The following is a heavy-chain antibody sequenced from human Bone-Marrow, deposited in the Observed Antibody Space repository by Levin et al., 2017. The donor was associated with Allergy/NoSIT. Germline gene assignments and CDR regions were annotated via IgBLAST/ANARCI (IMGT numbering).Heavy chain of an antibody. J-gene: IGHJ4*02. Sequence: GGSLRLSCAASGFTFSSYAMHWVRQAPGKGLEWVAVISYDGSITYYAGSVKGRFTISRDNSKNTLYLQMNSLSAEYTSVFYCARVTAPYCSGGSCYPGGLDYWGQGTLVTVSS. V-gene: IGHV3-30-3*01. D-gene: IGHD2-15*01. CDR3: ARVTAPYCSGGSCYPGGLDY. CDR1: GFTFSSYA. CDR2: ISYDGSIT.